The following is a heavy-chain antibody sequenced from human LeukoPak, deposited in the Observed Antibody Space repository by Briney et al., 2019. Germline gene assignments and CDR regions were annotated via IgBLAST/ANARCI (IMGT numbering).Heavy chain of an antibody. J-gene: IGHJ6*03. D-gene: IGHD3-10*02. V-gene: IGHV4-59*01. CDR2: IYYSGST. CDR3: ARVERHLYVWHYYYYMDV. Sequence: SETLSLTCTVSGGSISSYYWSWIRQPPGKGLEWIGYIYYSGSTNYNPSLKSRVTISVDTSKNQFSLKLSSVTAADTAVYYCARVERHLYVWHYYYYMDVWGKGTTVTVSS. CDR1: GGSISSYY.